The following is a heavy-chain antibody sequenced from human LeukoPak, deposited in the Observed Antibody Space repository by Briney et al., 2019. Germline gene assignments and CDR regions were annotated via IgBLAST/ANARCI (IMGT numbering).Heavy chain of an antibody. V-gene: IGHV3-48*03. CDR2: ISSSGSTI. CDR3: ASAPLGYYGSGSLKNYMDV. Sequence: GGSLRLSCAASGFTFSSYEMNWVRQAPGKGLEWVSYISSSGSTIYYADSVKDRFTISRDNAKNSLYLQMNSLRAEDTAVYYCASAPLGYYGSGSLKNYMDVWGKGTTVTVSS. J-gene: IGHJ6*03. D-gene: IGHD3-10*01. CDR1: GFTFSSYE.